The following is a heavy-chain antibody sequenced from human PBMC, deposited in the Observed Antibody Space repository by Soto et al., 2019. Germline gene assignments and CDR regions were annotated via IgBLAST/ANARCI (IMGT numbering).Heavy chain of an antibody. D-gene: IGHD6-13*01. J-gene: IGHJ6*02. CDR1: GGTFSSYA. CDR3: ARDPYSSSWTLGYYYGMDV. CDR2: IIPIFGTA. Sequence: SVKVSCKASGGTFSSYAISWVRQAPGQGLEWMGGIIPIFGTANYAQKLQGRVTITADESTSTAYMELSSLRSEDTAVYYCARDPYSSSWTLGYYYGMDVWGQGTTVTVSS. V-gene: IGHV1-69*13.